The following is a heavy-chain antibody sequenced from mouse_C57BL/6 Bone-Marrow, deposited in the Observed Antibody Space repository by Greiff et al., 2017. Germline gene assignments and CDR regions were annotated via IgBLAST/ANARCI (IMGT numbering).Heavy chain of an antibody. V-gene: IGHV1-63*01. J-gene: IGHJ1*03. D-gene: IGHD1-1*01. CDR1: GYTFTHYW. CDR2: IYPGGGYT. CDR3: ARNYGSSHWYFDV. Sequence: QVQLQQSGAELVRPGTSVKMSCKASGYTFTHYWIGWAKQRPGHGLEWIGDIYPGGGYTNYNEKFKGKATLTADKSSSTAYMQFSSLTSEDSAIYYCARNYGSSHWYFDVWGTGTTVTVSS.